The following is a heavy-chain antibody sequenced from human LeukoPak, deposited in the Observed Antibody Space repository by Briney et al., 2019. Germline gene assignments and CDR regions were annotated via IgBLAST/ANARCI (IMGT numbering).Heavy chain of an antibody. CDR3: AREYYGSGSYYNVGY. D-gene: IGHD3-10*01. CDR2: INWNGGRT. J-gene: IGHJ4*02. CDR1: GFTFDDYG. Sequence: PGGPLRLSCAASGFTFDDYGMSWVRQVPGKGLEWVSGINWNGGRTGYADSVKGRFTISRDNAKKSLYVQMNSLRAEDTALYYCAREYYGSGSYYNVGYWGQGTLVTVSS. V-gene: IGHV3-20*04.